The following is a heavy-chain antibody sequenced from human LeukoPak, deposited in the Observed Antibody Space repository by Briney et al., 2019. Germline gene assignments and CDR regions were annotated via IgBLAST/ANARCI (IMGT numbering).Heavy chain of an antibody. V-gene: IGHV1-2*02. CDR3: ARESYSSSWYRYYYYMDV. J-gene: IGHJ6*03. Sequence: GASVKVSCKASGYTFSDYYLHWVRQAPGQGLEWMGWMNPNSGGTNYAQKFQGRITMTGDTSTAYLELSRLRSDDTAVYYCARESYSSSWYRYYYYMDVWGKGTTVTVSS. D-gene: IGHD6-13*01. CDR1: GYTFSDYY. CDR2: MNPNSGGT.